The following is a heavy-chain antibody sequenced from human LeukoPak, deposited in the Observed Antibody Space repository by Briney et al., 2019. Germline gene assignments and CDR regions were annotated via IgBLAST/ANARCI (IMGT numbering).Heavy chain of an antibody. Sequence: GGSLRLSCAASGFTFSNAWMSWVRQAPGKGLEWVGRIKSKTDGGTTDYAAPVKGRFTISRDDSKNTLYLQMNSLKTEDTAVYYCTTVIMITLSGYFDLWGRGTLVTVSS. V-gene: IGHV3-15*01. CDR1: GFTFSNAW. J-gene: IGHJ2*01. CDR3: TTVIMITLSGYFDL. CDR2: IKSKTDGGTT. D-gene: IGHD3-16*01.